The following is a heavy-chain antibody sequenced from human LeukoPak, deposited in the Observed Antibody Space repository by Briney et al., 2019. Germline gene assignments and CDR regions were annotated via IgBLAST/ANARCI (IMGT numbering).Heavy chain of an antibody. CDR1: GGSISSYY. Sequence: SETLSLTCTVSGGSISSYYWSWIRQPPGKGLEWVGYIYYSGSTNYNPSLKSRVTISVDTSKNQFSLKLSSVTAADTAVYYCASNYRRYFQHWGQGTLVTVSS. J-gene: IGHJ1*01. D-gene: IGHD5-24*01. CDR2: IYYSGST. CDR3: ASNYRRYFQH. V-gene: IGHV4-59*01.